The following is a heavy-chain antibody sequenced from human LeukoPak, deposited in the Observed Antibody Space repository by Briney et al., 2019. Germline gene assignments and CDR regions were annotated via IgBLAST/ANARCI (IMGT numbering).Heavy chain of an antibody. CDR1: GFTFSSYS. D-gene: IGHD6-13*01. J-gene: IGHJ4*02. V-gene: IGHV3-21*01. Sequence: PGGSLRLSCAASGFTFSSYSMSWVRQAPGKGLEWVSSISSSSSYIYYADSVKGRFTISRDNAKNSLYLQMNSLRAEDTAVYYCARGIAAAGTTFDYWGQGTLVTVSS. CDR3: ARGIAAAGTTFDY. CDR2: ISSSSSYI.